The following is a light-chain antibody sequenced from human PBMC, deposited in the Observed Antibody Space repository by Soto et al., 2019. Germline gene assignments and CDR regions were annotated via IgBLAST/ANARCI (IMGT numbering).Light chain of an antibody. J-gene: IGKJ1*01. Sequence: DIQLTQSPPTLSASVGDRVTITCRASQSIRYYLAWYQQMPGKAPKLLIYGASSLQSGVPSRFSGSGSGTEFTLPISSLQHDDFANYFCQHPNSYSQTFGQGTKVEIK. CDR3: QHPNSYSQT. CDR1: QSIRYY. V-gene: IGKV1-5*01. CDR2: GAS.